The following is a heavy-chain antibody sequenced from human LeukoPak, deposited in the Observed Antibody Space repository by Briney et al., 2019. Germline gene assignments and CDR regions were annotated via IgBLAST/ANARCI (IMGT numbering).Heavy chain of an antibody. V-gene: IGHV3-30*18. D-gene: IGHD4-17*01. CDR3: AKEALSYCDPDYYGMDV. CDR2: ISYDGSNK. J-gene: IGHJ6*02. Sequence: GGSLRLSCAASGFTFSSYGMHWVRQAPGKGLEWVAVISYDGSNKYYADSVKGRFTISRDNSKNTLYLQMNSLRAEDTAVYYCAKEALSYCDPDYYGMDVWGQGTTVTVSS. CDR1: GFTFSSYG.